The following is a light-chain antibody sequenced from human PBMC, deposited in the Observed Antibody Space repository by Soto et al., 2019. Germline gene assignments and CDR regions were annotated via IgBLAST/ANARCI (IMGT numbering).Light chain of an antibody. J-gene: IGLJ1*01. CDR2: DVS. Sequence: QSVLTQPPSVSGAPGQRVTISCTGSSSNIGAGYDVHWYQQHPGKAPKLMIYDVSNRPSGVSNRFSGSKSGNTASLTISGLQAEDEADYYCSSYTSSSTLVFGTGTKVTVL. CDR1: SSNIGAGYD. CDR3: SSYTSSSTLV. V-gene: IGLV2-14*01.